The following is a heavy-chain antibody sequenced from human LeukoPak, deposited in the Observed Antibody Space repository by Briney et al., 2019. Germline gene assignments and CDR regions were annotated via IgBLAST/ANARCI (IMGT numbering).Heavy chain of an antibody. V-gene: IGHV3-30-3*01. Sequence: GGSLRLSCAASGFTFSSYAMLWVRQAPGKGLEWVAVISYDGSNKYYADSVKGRFTISRDNSKNTVFLEMNSLKAEDTALYYCARSEHIVVVTSTPASYWGQGTLVTVSS. CDR2: ISYDGSNK. CDR1: GFTFSSYA. J-gene: IGHJ4*02. CDR3: ARSEHIVVVTSTPASY. D-gene: IGHD2-21*02.